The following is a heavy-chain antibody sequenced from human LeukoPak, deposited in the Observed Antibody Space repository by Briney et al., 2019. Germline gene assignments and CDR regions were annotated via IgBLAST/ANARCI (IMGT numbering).Heavy chain of an antibody. CDR3: ASELLEADFYYGLDV. CDR1: GLTFSSYT. D-gene: IGHD2-15*01. V-gene: IGHV3-48*01. J-gene: IGHJ6*02. Sequence: GGSLRLSCAVSGLTFSSYTFTWVRQAPGKGLGWLSSITRRSVISYADSVKGRFTVSRDNAKNSLYPRLNSLRADDTAVYYCASELLEADFYYGLDVWGQGTTVTVAS. CDR2: ITRRSVI.